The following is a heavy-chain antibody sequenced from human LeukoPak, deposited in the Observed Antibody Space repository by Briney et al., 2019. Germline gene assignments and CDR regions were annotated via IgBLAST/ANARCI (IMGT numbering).Heavy chain of an antibody. D-gene: IGHD6-13*01. CDR3: AKSPRSAADNWFDP. J-gene: IGHJ5*02. CDR2: ISAGGGST. V-gene: IGHV3-23*01. Sequence: GGSLRLSCAASGFTLSTYAMNWVRQAPGKGLEWVSGISAGGGSTYYADSVKGRFTISRDNSKNTLYLQMNSLTVEDTAVHYCAKSPRSAADNWFDPWGQGTLVTVSS. CDR1: GFTLSTYA.